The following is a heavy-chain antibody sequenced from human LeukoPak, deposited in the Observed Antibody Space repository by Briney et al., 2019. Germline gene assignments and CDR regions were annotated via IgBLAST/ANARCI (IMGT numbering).Heavy chain of an antibody. CDR2: IWYDGSNK. CDR1: GFTFSSYA. CDR3: ARESGVRGVIDY. V-gene: IGHV3-33*08. Sequence: GGSLRLSCAASGFTFSSYAMNWVRQAPGKGLEWVALIWYDGSNKYYADSVKGRFTISRDNSKNTLYLQMNSLRAEDTAVYYCARESGVRGVIDYWGQGTLVTVSS. J-gene: IGHJ4*02. D-gene: IGHD3-10*01.